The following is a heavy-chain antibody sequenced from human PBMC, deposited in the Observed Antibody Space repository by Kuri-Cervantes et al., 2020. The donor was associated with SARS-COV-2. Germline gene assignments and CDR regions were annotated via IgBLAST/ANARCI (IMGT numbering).Heavy chain of an antibody. J-gene: IGHJ6*02. Sequence: SETLSLTCAVFGVPLNTYSLSWVRQSPGKGLQWIVEINHSGGTNYRPSLRGRVSISIDASKNQVALKLTSVTAADAAVYYCARGHIGVVPSPIFGLGPHYYYYHLDVWGQGTTVTVSS. V-gene: IGHV4-34*01. D-gene: IGHD2-2*01. CDR1: GVPLNTYS. CDR3: ARGHIGVVPSPIFGLGPHYYYYHLDV. CDR2: INHSGGT.